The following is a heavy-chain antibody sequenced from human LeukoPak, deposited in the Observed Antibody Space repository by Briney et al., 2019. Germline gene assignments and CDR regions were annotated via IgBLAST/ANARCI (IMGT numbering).Heavy chain of an antibody. J-gene: IGHJ1*01. D-gene: IGHD6-13*01. Sequence: GGSLRLSCAASGFTFSSYAMSWVRQALGKGLEWVSAISGSGGSTYYADSVKGRFTISRDNSKNTLYLQMNSLRAEDTAVYYCAKVIAAAGTSAGYFQHWGQGTLVTVSS. V-gene: IGHV3-23*01. CDR3: AKVIAAAGTSAGYFQH. CDR1: GFTFSSYA. CDR2: ISGSGGST.